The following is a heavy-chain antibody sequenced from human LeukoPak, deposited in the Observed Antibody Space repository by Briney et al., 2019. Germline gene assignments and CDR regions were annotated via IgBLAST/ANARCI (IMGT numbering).Heavy chain of an antibody. CDR3: ARDLPSYDFWSGYWNGYGMDV. V-gene: IGHV3-23*01. CDR2: ISGSGGNT. J-gene: IGHJ6*02. Sequence: PGGSLRLSCTASGFSFSSYAMSWVRQAPGKGLEWVSAISGSGGNTYYADSVKGRFTISRDNAKNTLYLQMNSLRAEDTAVYYCARDLPSYDFWSGYWNGYGMDVWGQGTTVTVSS. D-gene: IGHD3-3*01. CDR1: GFSFSSYA.